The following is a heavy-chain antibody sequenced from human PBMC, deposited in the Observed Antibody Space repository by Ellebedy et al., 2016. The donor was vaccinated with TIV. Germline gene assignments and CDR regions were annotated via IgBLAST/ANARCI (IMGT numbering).Heavy chain of an antibody. CDR1: GGTFSSYA. V-gene: IGHV1-69*06. Sequence: SVKVSCXASGGTFSSYAISWVRQAPGQGLEWMGGIIPIFGSANYAQKFQGRVTITADKSTSTAYMELSSLRSEDTAVYYCARGQGTIFGVVIKDPAYYYYYGMDVWGQGTTVTVSS. D-gene: IGHD3-3*01. CDR2: IIPIFGSA. CDR3: ARGQGTIFGVVIKDPAYYYYYGMDV. J-gene: IGHJ6*02.